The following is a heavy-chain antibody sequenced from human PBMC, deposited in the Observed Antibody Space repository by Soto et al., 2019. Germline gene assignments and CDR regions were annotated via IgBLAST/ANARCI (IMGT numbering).Heavy chain of an antibody. CDR3: VRDRALDSSRHWFDT. D-gene: IGHD3-3*01. J-gene: IGHJ5*02. CDR2: IYHIGSP. Sequence: SETLSLTCTVSGRSVSSGGYYWTWIRQHPGRGLEWIGYIYHIGSPYYNPSLESRVTISLDTSKNQFSLNLTSVTAADTAIYYCVRDRALDSSRHWFDTWGQGTLATVSS. V-gene: IGHV4-31*03. CDR1: GRSVSSGGYY.